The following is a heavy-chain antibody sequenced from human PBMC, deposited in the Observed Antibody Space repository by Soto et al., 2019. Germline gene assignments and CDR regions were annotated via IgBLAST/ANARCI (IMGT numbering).Heavy chain of an antibody. V-gene: IGHV3-48*02. CDR2: ISSTSSSK. D-gene: IGHD3-3*01. CDR3: ASLHYDFRSGYYSYFDH. J-gene: IGHJ4*02. CDR1: GLSFSTYS. Sequence: PGGSLRLSCAASGLSFSTYSMNWVRQAPGKGLEWVSYISSTSSSKSYADSVKGRFTISRDNAKNSLYLQMNSLRDEDTAVYYCASLHYDFRSGYYSYFDHWGQGTLVTVSS.